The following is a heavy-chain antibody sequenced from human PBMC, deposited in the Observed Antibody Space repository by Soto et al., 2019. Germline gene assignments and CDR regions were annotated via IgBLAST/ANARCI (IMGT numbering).Heavy chain of an antibody. D-gene: IGHD6-13*01. V-gene: IGHV1-69*01. J-gene: IGHJ4*02. CDR1: GGTFRNYA. CDR3: AIPLPKQQLVRGAFDH. CDR2: SIPVFGTA. Sequence: QVQLVQSGAEVKKPGSSVKLSCKTSGGTFRNYAINWVRQAPGQGLEWMGGSIPVFGTANYAQTFQGRFTITADESTSTAYMELSSLRSEDTAVYYCAIPLPKQQLVRGAFDHWCQGTLVTVA.